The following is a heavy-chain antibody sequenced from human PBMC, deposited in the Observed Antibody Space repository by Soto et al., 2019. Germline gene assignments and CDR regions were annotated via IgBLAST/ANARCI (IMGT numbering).Heavy chain of an antibody. CDR1: GYSFTSYW. CDR3: ARPNGKDYYYYGMDV. Sequence: LGESLKISCKGSGYSFTSYWIGWVRQMPGKGLEWMGIIYPGDSDTRYNPSFQGQVTISADKSISTAYLQWSSLKASDTALYYCARPNGKDYYYYGMDVWGQGTTVTVS. V-gene: IGHV5-51*01. CDR2: IYPGDSDT. J-gene: IGHJ6*02.